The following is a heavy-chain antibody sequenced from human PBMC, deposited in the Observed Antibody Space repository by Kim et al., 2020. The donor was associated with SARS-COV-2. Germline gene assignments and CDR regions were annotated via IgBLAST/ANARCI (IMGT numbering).Heavy chain of an antibody. CDR2: ISWDGGST. Sequence: GGSLRLSCAASGFTFDDYTIHWVRQAPGKGLEWVSLISWDGGSTYYADSVKGRFTISRDNSKNSLYLQMNSLRTEDTALYYCAKGAKYYYDSSGSTFQDYWGQGTLVTVSS. CDR3: AKGAKYYYDSSGSTFQDY. CDR1: GFTFDDYT. D-gene: IGHD3-22*01. V-gene: IGHV3-43*01. J-gene: IGHJ4*02.